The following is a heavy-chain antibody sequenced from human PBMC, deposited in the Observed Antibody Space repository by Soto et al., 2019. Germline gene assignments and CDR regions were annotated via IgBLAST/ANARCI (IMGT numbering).Heavy chain of an antibody. Sequence: GGSLRLSCAASGFTFSSYAMHWVSQAPGKRLEYVSAISSNGGSTYYANSVKGRFTTSRDNSKNTLYLQMGSLRAEDMAVYYCARASPYYYGSGSYYEDYYFYYGMDVWGQGTTVTVSS. CDR1: GFTFSSYA. CDR3: ARASPYYYGSGSYYEDYYFYYGMDV. V-gene: IGHV3-64*01. CDR2: ISSNGGST. D-gene: IGHD3-10*01. J-gene: IGHJ6*02.